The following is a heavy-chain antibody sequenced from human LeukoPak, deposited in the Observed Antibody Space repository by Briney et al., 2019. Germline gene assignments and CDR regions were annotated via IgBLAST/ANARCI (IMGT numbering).Heavy chain of an antibody. CDR1: GFTFTSYS. CDR3: ARAVVVAARGDY. D-gene: IGHD2-15*01. J-gene: IGHJ4*02. Sequence: GGSLRLSCAASGFTFTSYSMNWVRQAPGKGLEWVSSISSSSSYIYYADSVKGRFTISRDNAKNSLYLQMNSLRAEDTAVYYCARAVVVAARGDYWGQGTLVTVSS. CDR2: ISSSSSYI. V-gene: IGHV3-21*01.